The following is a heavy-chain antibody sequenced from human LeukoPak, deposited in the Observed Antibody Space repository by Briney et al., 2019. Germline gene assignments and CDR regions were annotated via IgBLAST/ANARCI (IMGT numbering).Heavy chain of an antibody. Sequence: SETLSLTCTVSGDSVSSDTYYWAWIRQPPGRGLEWIGNIYYSGSTYYNPSLKSRVTISVDTSKNQFSLNLSSVTAADTAVYYCARFSSIAAAFDYWGLGTLVTVSS. J-gene: IGHJ4*02. CDR2: IYYSGST. CDR3: ARFSSIAAAFDY. CDR1: GDSVSSDTYY. V-gene: IGHV4-39*07. D-gene: IGHD6-13*01.